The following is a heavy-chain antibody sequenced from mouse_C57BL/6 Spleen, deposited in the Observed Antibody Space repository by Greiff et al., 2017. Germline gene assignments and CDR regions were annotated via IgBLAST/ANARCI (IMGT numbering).Heavy chain of an antibody. D-gene: IGHD1-1*01. CDR1: GYTFTSYW. CDR3: ARSTTVVAHWYFDV. V-gene: IGHV1-52*01. CDR2: IDPSDSET. Sequence: QVQLQQPGAELVRPGSSVKLSCKASGYTFTSYWMHWVKQRPIQGLEWIGNIDPSDSETHYNQKFKDKATLTVDKSSSTAYMQLSSLTSEDSAVYYCARSTTVVAHWYFDVGGTGTTVTVAS. J-gene: IGHJ1*03.